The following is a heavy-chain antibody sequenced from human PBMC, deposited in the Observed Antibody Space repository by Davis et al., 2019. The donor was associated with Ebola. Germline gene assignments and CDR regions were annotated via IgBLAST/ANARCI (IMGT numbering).Heavy chain of an antibody. Sequence: PGGSLRLSCAASGFTFSSYGMHWVRQAPGKGLEWVAVIWYDGSNKYYADSVKGRFTISRDNSKNTLYLQMNSLRAEDTAVYYCAKELYDSSGYYSYYFDYWSQGTLVTVSS. V-gene: IGHV3-33*06. D-gene: IGHD3-22*01. CDR2: IWYDGSNK. J-gene: IGHJ4*02. CDR3: AKELYDSSGYYSYYFDY. CDR1: GFTFSSYG.